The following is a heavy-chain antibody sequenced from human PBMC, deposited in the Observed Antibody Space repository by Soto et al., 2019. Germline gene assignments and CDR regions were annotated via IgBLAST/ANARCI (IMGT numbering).Heavy chain of an antibody. V-gene: IGHV1-18*01. CDR2: ISAYNGNT. D-gene: IGHD3-9*01. CDR1: GYTFTSYG. CDR3: ARYLGYYVILTGAYYYYYMDV. Sequence: ASVKVSCKASGYTFTSYGISWVRQAPGQGLEWMGWISAYNGNTNYAQKLQGRVTMTTDTSTSTAYMELRSLSSDDTAVYYCARYLGYYVILTGAYYYYYMDVWGRGTLVTVSS. J-gene: IGHJ6*03.